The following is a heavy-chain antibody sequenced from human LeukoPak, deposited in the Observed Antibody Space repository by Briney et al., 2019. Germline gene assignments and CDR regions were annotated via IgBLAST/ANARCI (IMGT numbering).Heavy chain of an antibody. J-gene: IGHJ6*02. CDR1: GGSINSSSYY. Sequence: PSETLSLTCTVSGGSINSSSYYRDWIRQPPGKGLEWIGNIYYSGSTYYNPSLKSRVTISVDTSKNQFSLNLSSVTAADTAVYYCARDFYYYGMDVWGQGTTVTVSS. CDR3: ARDFYYYGMDV. CDR2: IYYSGST. V-gene: IGHV4-39*02.